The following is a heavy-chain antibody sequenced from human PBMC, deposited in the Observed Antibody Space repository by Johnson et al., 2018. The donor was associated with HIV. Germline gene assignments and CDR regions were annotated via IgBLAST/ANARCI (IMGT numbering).Heavy chain of an antibody. J-gene: IGHJ3*02. Sequence: QVQVVESGVGVVQPGRSLRLSCAASGFIFSSYALHWVRQAPGKGLEWVAVISYDGSNKYYADSVKGRFTISRDNSKNTLYLQVNSLKTEDPAVYYCARSPARRVGDSFAFDIWGQGTMVTVSS. D-gene: IGHD2-21*02. V-gene: IGHV3-30-3*01. CDR2: ISYDGSNK. CDR3: ARSPARRVGDSFAFDI. CDR1: GFIFSSYA.